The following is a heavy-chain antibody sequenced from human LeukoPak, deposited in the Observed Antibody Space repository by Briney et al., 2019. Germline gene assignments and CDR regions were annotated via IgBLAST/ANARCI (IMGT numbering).Heavy chain of an antibody. J-gene: IGHJ3*02. Sequence: GSLRLSCAASGFTFSSYSMNWVRQPPGKGLEWIGSIYYSGSTYYNPSLKSRVTISVDTSKNQFSLKLSSVTAADTAVYYCGYCGGDHADAFDIWGQGTMVTVSS. D-gene: IGHD2-21*02. V-gene: IGHV4-59*05. CDR1: GFTFSSYSMN. CDR3: GYCGGDHADAFDI. CDR2: IYYSGST.